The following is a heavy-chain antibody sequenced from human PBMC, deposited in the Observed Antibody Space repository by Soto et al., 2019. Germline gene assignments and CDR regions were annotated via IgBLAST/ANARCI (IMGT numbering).Heavy chain of an antibody. CDR3: ARDTLTILYGSGSYYNEYYFDY. CDR2: IWYDGSNK. CDR1: GFTFSSYG. D-gene: IGHD3-10*01. J-gene: IGHJ4*02. V-gene: IGHV3-33*01. Sequence: GGSLRLSCAASGFTFSSYGMHWVRQAPGKGLEWVAVIWYDGSNKYYADSVKGRFTISRDNSKNTLYLQMNSLRAEDTAVYYCARDTLTILYGSGSYYNEYYFDYWGQGTLVTVSS.